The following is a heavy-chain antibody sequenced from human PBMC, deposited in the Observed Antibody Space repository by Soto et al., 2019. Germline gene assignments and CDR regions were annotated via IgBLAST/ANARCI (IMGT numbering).Heavy chain of an antibody. D-gene: IGHD3-22*01. Sequence: TSETLSLTCTVSGGSISSGSYYWDWIRQPPGKGLEWIGNVYYSGSTNYNPSLESRVTISVDTSKNQFSLKLSSVTAADTAVYYCARQTDSYYTFDAFDLWGQGTMVTVS. CDR1: GGSISSGSYY. CDR3: ARQTDSYYTFDAFDL. CDR2: VYYSGST. V-gene: IGHV4-39*01. J-gene: IGHJ3*01.